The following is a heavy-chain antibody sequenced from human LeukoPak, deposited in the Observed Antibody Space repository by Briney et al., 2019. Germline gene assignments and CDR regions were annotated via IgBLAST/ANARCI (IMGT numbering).Heavy chain of an antibody. V-gene: IGHV3-48*04. CDR1: GLTFGAYN. CDR3: AGDSKGFPFDY. Sequence: QARRSLRLSCAALGLTFGAYNIDSVRQAPGKGMECYSFITSNGGPIHYTDSVMGGVTIYRDNAENSMYLQMNSLRAEDTAVYYCAGDSKGFPFDYWGQGTLVTVSS. J-gene: IGHJ4*02. CDR2: ITSNGGPI.